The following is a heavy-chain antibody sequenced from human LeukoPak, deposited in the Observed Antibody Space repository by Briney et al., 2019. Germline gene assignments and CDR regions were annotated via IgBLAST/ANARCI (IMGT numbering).Heavy chain of an antibody. CDR2: IYSDGST. V-gene: IGHV3-53*01. CDR3: VRADYFDY. Sequence: GGSLRLSCAASGFSFNTHAMGWVRQAPGKGLEWVSIIYSDGSTYYADSVKGRFTISRDNSKNTLYLQMNSLRAEDTAVYYCVRADYFDYWGQGTLVTVSS. J-gene: IGHJ4*02. CDR1: GFSFNTHA.